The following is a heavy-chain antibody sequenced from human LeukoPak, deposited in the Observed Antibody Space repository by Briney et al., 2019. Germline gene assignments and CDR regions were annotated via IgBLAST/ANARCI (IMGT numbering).Heavy chain of an antibody. CDR3: ARAYIVLMVYASTDY. Sequence: PGGSLRLSCAASGFSFSSYSMKWVRQAPGKGLEWVSSISSSSNYIYYADSVKGRFTISRDNAKNSLYLQMNSLRAEDTAVYYCARAYIVLMVYASTDYWGQGTLVTVSS. CDR1: GFSFSSYS. J-gene: IGHJ4*02. CDR2: ISSSSNYI. V-gene: IGHV3-21*01. D-gene: IGHD2-8*01.